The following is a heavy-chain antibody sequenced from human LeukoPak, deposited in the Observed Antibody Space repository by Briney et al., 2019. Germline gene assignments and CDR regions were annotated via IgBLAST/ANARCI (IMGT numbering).Heavy chain of an antibody. Sequence: ASVKVSCKVSGYTLTGLSMHWVRQAPGKGLEWMGGFDPEDGETIYAQKFQGRVTMIEDTSTDTAYMELSSLRSEDTAVYYCAPNYHGNPWFDPWGQGTLVTVSS. D-gene: IGHD5-24*01. V-gene: IGHV1-24*01. CDR1: GYTLTGLS. J-gene: IGHJ5*02. CDR2: FDPEDGET. CDR3: APNYHGNPWFDP.